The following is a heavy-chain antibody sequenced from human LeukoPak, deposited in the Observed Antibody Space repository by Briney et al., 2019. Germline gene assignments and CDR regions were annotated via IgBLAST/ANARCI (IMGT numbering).Heavy chain of an antibody. CDR3: VRGNWFDP. CDR1: GGSFSGYY. CDR2: IDHTGST. J-gene: IGHJ5*02. Sequence: SETLSLTCAVYGGSFSGYYWSWIRQLPGKGLEWIGEIDHTGSTTYNPSLNSRVTISVDTSKNQFSLKLTSVTAADTAVYYCVRGNWFDPWGQGTLVTVSS. V-gene: IGHV4-34*01.